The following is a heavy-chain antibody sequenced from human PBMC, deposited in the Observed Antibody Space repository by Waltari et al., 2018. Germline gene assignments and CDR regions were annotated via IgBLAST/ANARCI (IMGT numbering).Heavy chain of an antibody. D-gene: IGHD2-15*01. Sequence: EVQLVETGGGMVKPGGSLRLAGAASGFTVRSYSMNWVRQAPGKGLEWVSSIIISSGYIYYADSVTGRVTISRDTATNSLYLHMTSLRAEDTAVYYCATSPSSGGSCPLSWGQGTLVTVSS. CDR3: ATSPSSGGSCPLS. J-gene: IGHJ5*02. CDR2: IIISSGYI. V-gene: IGHV3-21*01. CDR1: GFTVRSYS.